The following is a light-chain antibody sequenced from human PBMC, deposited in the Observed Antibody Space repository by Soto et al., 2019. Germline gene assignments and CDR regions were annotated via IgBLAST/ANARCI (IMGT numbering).Light chain of an antibody. CDR1: SSDVGGYNY. J-gene: IGLJ1*01. CDR2: EVS. Sequence: QSALTQPASVSGSPGQSITISCTGTSSDVGGYNYVSWYQQHPGKAPKLMIYEVSNRPSGVSNRFSGSKSGNTASLTISGLQAEDEADYYCSSYTGSSTFYVFAPATKVTL. V-gene: IGLV2-14*01. CDR3: SSYTGSSTFYV.